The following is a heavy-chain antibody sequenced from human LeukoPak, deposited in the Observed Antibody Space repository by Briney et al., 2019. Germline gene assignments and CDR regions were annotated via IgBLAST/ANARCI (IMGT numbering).Heavy chain of an antibody. CDR3: ARPLDSSNNYFDY. CDR1: GFTFSRNA. D-gene: IGHD6-13*01. Sequence: PGGSLRLSCEAPGFTFSRNAMNWVRQAPGKGLEWVSFISSSSNYMSYADSVKGRFTISRDNAKNSLYLQMNSLRAEDTAVYYCARPLDSSNNYFDYWGQGTLVTVSA. CDR2: ISSSSNYM. V-gene: IGHV3-21*01. J-gene: IGHJ4*02.